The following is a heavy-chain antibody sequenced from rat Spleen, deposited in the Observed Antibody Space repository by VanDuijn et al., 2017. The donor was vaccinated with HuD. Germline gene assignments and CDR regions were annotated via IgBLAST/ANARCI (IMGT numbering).Heavy chain of an antibody. J-gene: IGHJ2*01. CDR2: MWSGGST. CDR1: GFSLTDYS. V-gene: IGHV2S63*01. CDR3: TSAGFDY. Sequence: EVQLKESGPGLVQPSQTLSLTCTVSGFSLTDYSVHWVRQPPGKGLEWIGVMWSGGSTAYNSALKSRLSISRDTSKSQVFLTMSSLQTEDTAIYYCTSAGFDYWGQGVMVTVSS. D-gene: IGHD5-1*01.